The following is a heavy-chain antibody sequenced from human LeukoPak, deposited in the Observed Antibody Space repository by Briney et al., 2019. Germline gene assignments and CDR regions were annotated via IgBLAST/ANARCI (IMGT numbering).Heavy chain of an antibody. CDR2: VRSDGNTK. J-gene: IGHJ6*03. D-gene: IGHD2-2*01. Sequence: PGGSLRLSCAASGFSFSTYGMHWVRQAPGKGLEWVAFVRSDGNTKYYADSVKGRFTISRGNSKNTLYLEMNSLRAEDTAVYYRAKGLGYCSSTSCYGGKYYYMDVWGKGTTVTVSS. CDR1: GFSFSTYG. V-gene: IGHV3-30*02. CDR3: AKGLGYCSSTSCYGGKYYYMDV.